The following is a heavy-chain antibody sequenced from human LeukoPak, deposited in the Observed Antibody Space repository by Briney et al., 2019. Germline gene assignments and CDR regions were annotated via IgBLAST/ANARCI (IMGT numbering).Heavy chain of an antibody. Sequence: PGGSLRLSCAASGFTFSSYGMHWVRQAPGKGLEGVAFIRYDGSNKYYADSVKGRFTISRDNSKNTLYLQMNSLRAEDTAVYYCAKPHPVAGLGYWGQGTLVTVSS. CDR3: AKPHPVAGLGY. D-gene: IGHD6-19*01. CDR2: IRYDGSNK. CDR1: GFTFSSYG. J-gene: IGHJ4*02. V-gene: IGHV3-30*02.